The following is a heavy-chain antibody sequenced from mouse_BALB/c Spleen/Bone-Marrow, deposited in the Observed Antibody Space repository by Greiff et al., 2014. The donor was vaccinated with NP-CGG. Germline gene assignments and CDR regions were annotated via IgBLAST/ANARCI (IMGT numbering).Heavy chain of an antibody. V-gene: IGHV1S126*01. CDR1: GYTFTTFW. CDR3: TRSRGYFDY. CDR2: IYPSDTYI. Sequence: VQLQQSGAELVRPGASVKLSCKASGYTFTTFWITWVKQRPGKGLEWIGNIYPSDTYINYSQDFKDKAKLTVAKSASTSYMLRSSPTSEDSAVYYCTRSRGYFDYSGQGTTLTVSS. J-gene: IGHJ2*01.